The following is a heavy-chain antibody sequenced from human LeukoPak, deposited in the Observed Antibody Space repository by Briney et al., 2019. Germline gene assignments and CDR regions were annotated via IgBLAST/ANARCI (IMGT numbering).Heavy chain of an antibody. V-gene: IGHV4-59*01. D-gene: IGHD3-10*01. CDR1: GGSISSYY. CDR3: ARLTYYYGSGSHDAFDI. J-gene: IGHJ3*02. Sequence: SETLSLTCTVSGGSISSYYWSWIRQPPGKGLEWIGYIYYSGSSNYNPSLKSRVTISVDTSKNQFSLKLSSVTAADTAVYYCARLTYYYGSGSHDAFDIWGQGTMVTVSS. CDR2: IYYSGSS.